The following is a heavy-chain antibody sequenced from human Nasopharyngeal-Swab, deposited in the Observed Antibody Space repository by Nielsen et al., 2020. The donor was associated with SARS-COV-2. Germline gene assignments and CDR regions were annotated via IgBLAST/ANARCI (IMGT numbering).Heavy chain of an antibody. D-gene: IGHD5/OR15-5a*01. Sequence: GESLKIYCAASGFTFSNYDMHWVRQAPGKGLEWVARISYDESSGYYADSVQGRFTISRDDSKNTLYLQMNSLRPEDTAVYYCASPHTVYAFDIWGQGTLVTVSP. CDR2: ISYDESSG. V-gene: IGHV3-30*14. CDR3: ASPHTVYAFDI. J-gene: IGHJ3*02. CDR1: GFTFSNYD.